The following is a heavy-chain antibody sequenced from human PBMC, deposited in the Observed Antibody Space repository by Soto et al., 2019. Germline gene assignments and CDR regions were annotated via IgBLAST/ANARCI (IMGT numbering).Heavy chain of an antibody. CDR1: GFTVSSNY. CDR2: IYSGGST. Sequence: GGSLRLSCAASGFTVSSNYMSWVRQAPGKGLKWVSVIYSGGSTYYADSVKGRFTISRDNSKNTLYLQMNSLRAEDTAVYYCAREGSSSGSYYYGMDVWGQGTTVTVSS. CDR3: AREGSSSGSYYYGMDV. J-gene: IGHJ6*02. D-gene: IGHD6-6*01. V-gene: IGHV3-66*01.